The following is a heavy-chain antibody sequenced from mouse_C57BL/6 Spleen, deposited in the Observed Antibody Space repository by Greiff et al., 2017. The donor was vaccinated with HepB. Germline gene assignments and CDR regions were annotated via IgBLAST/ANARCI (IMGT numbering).Heavy chain of an antibody. CDR2: IDPSDSYT. CDR3: ARVPISYSHYYAMDY. D-gene: IGHD2-12*01. Sequence: QVQLQQSGAELVKPGASVKLSCKASGYTFTSYWMQWVKQRPGQGLEWIGEIDPSDSYTNYNQKFKGKATLTVDTSSSTAYMQLSSLTSEDSAVYYCARVPISYSHYYAMDYWGQGTSVTVSS. V-gene: IGHV1-50*01. J-gene: IGHJ4*01. CDR1: GYTFTSYW.